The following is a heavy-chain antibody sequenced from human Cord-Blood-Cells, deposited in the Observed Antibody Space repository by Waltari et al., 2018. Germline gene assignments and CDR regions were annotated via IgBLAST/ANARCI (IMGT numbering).Heavy chain of an antibody. J-gene: IGHJ4*02. CDR3: ARLGSSSQYYFDY. CDR2: INHSGST. Sequence: QVQLQQWGAGLLKPSETLSLTCAVYGGSFSGYYWSWIRQPLGKGLEWIGEINHSGSTNYNPSRKSRVTISVDTSKNQFSRKLSSVTAADTAVYYCARLGSSSQYYFDYWGQGTLVTVSS. CDR1: GGSFSGYY. V-gene: IGHV4-34*01. D-gene: IGHD6-6*01.